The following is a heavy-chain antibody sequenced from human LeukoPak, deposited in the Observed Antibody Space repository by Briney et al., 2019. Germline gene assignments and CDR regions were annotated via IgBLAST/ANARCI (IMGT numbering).Heavy chain of an antibody. CDR3: ASTSTYSQDYYYGMDV. CDR2: MNPNSGNT. D-gene: IGHD6-13*01. CDR1: GYTFTSYD. V-gene: IGHV1-8*01. Sequence: ASVKVSCKASGYTFTSYDINWVRQATGQGLEWMGWMNPNSGNTGYAQKFQGRVPMTRNTSISTAYMELSSLRSEDTAVYYCASTSTYSQDYYYGMDVWGQGTTVTVSS. J-gene: IGHJ6*02.